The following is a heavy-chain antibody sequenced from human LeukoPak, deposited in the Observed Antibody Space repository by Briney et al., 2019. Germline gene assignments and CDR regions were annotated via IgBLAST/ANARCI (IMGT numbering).Heavy chain of an antibody. CDR3: ASKYGGNWAEYFQH. D-gene: IGHD4-23*01. CDR1: GFTFSSYG. Sequence: PGGSLRLSCAASGFTFSSYGMHWVRQAPGKGLEWVAVISYDGSNKYYADSVKGRFTISRDNSKNTLYLQMNSLRAEDTAVYYCASKYGGNWAEYFQHWGQGTLVTVSS. V-gene: IGHV3-30*03. J-gene: IGHJ1*01. CDR2: ISYDGSNK.